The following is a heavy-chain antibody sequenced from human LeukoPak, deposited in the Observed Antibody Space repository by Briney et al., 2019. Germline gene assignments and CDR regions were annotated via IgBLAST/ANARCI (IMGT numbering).Heavy chain of an antibody. J-gene: IGHJ6*02. Sequence: PGGSLRLSCAASGFTFSSYWMGWVRQAPGKGLEYVSVISSNGGSTYYVDSVKGRFTISRDNSKNTLYLQMSSLRAEDTAVYYCVKSGTTGFFLNYNGMDVWGQGTTVTVSS. CDR3: VKSGTTGFFLNYNGMDV. D-gene: IGHD2-2*01. CDR2: ISSNGGST. V-gene: IGHV3-64D*06. CDR1: GFTFSSYW.